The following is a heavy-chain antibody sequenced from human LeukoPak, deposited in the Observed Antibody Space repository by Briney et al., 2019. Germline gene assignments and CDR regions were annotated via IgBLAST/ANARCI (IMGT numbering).Heavy chain of an antibody. CDR3: ARHGGSYSSSWNDY. V-gene: IGHV4-59*08. CDR2: IYYSGST. J-gene: IGHJ4*02. D-gene: IGHD6-13*01. Sequence: SETLSLTCTVSGGSISSYYWSWIRQPPGKGLEWIGYIYYSGSTNYNPSLKSRVTISVDTSKNQFSLKLSSVTAADTAVYCCARHGGSYSSSWNDYWGQGTLVTVSS. CDR1: GGSISSYY.